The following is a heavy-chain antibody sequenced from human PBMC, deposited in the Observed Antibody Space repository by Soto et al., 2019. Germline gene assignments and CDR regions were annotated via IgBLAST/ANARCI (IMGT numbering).Heavy chain of an antibody. D-gene: IGHD3-3*01. Sequence: ASVKVSCKASGYTFTGYFIHWVRQAPRQGLEWVGYINPNSGATKYAPRFQGRVTMTSDTSIRTAYMDLSNLRSDDTAVYYCARGGGTIFAPLPWGQGTLVPVSS. CDR2: INPNSGAT. CDR3: ARGGGTIFAPLP. CDR1: GYTFTGYF. J-gene: IGHJ5*02. V-gene: IGHV1-2*02.